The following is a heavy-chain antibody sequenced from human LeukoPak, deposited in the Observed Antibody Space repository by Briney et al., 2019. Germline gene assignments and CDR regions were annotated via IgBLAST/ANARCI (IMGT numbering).Heavy chain of an antibody. V-gene: IGHV1-18*01. J-gene: IGHJ4*02. Sequence: GASVKVSCKTSGYTFTRFGLSWVRQAPGQGLEWVGWISTHNGYTIYAQKLPGRVTMTKDTSTSTAYMELRSLRSDDTAVYYCARNYTSGGIDYWGQGTLVIVSS. CDR1: GYTFTRFG. D-gene: IGHD6-19*01. CDR3: ARNYTSGGIDY. CDR2: ISTHNGYT.